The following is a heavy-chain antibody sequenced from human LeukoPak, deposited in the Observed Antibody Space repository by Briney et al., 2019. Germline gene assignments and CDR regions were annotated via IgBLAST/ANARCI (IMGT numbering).Heavy chain of an antibody. Sequence: AGGSLRLSCAASGFTFSSYEMNWVRQAPGKGLEWVSYISSSGSTIYYADSVKGRFTISRDNAKNSLYLQMNSLRAEDTAVYYCARDGIAAAGTKGLAYWGQGTLVTVSS. CDR2: ISSSGSTI. CDR3: ARDGIAAAGTKGLAY. CDR1: GFTFSSYE. V-gene: IGHV3-48*03. D-gene: IGHD6-13*01. J-gene: IGHJ4*02.